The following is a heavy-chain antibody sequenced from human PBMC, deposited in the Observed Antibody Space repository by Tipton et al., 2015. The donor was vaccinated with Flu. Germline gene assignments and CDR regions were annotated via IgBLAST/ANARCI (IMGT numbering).Heavy chain of an antibody. Sequence: SLRLSCAASGFTFSDHYMGWVRQAPGKGLEWIGRTRNKANTYTTDYAASVKGRFTISRDDSKNSLSLQMNSLKTEDTAVYYCARDLSSGRGLDVWGQGTTVTVSS. V-gene: IGHV3-72*01. D-gene: IGHD3-10*01. CDR3: ARDLSSGRGLDV. CDR1: GFTFSDHY. CDR2: TRNKANTYTT. J-gene: IGHJ6*02.